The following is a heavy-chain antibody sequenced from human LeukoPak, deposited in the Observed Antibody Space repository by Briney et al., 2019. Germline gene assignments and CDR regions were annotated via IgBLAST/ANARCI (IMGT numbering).Heavy chain of an antibody. CDR1: GGSISIYY. CDR2: IFTSGIT. Sequence: SETLSLTCTVSGGSISIYYWNWIRQPAGKGLEWIGRIFTSGITNYDPSLKSRVTMSVDTSKNQFSLNLSSVTAADTAVYYCASESSGNYYNPLECMDVWGKGTTVTVSS. CDR3: ASESSGNYYNPLECMDV. V-gene: IGHV4-4*07. D-gene: IGHD3-10*01. J-gene: IGHJ6*03.